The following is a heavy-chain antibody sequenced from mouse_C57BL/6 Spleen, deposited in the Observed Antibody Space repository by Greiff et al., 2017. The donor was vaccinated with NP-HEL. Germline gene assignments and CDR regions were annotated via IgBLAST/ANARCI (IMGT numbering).Heavy chain of an antibody. J-gene: IGHJ2*01. CDR2: IYPGSGST. Sequence: VQLQQPGAELVKPGASVKMSCKASGYTFTSYWITWVKQRPGQGLEWIGDIYPGSGSTNYNEKFKSKATLTVDTSSSTAYMQLSSLTSEDSAVYYCARGSMMVTRYYFDYWGQGTTLTVSS. CDR3: ARGSMMVTRYYFDY. D-gene: IGHD2-3*01. V-gene: IGHV1-55*01. CDR1: GYTFTSYW.